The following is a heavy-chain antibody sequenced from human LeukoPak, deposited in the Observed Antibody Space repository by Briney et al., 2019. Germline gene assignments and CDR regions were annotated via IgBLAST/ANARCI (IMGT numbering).Heavy chain of an antibody. CDR2: MNPNSGNT. Sequence: GASVKVSCKASGYTFTSYDINWVRQATGQGLEWMGWMNPNSGNTGYAQKFQGRVTITRNTSISTAYMELSSLRSEDTAVYYCARGLAGYGSGRRYYFDYWGQGTLVTVSS. V-gene: IGHV1-8*03. CDR1: GYTFTSYD. CDR3: ARGLAGYGSGRRYYFDY. D-gene: IGHD3-10*01. J-gene: IGHJ4*02.